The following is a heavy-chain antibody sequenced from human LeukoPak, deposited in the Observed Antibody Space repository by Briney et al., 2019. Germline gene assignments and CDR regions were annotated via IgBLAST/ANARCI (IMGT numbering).Heavy chain of an antibody. D-gene: IGHD6-13*01. Sequence: GGSLRLSCAASGFTFSSYAMHWVRQAPGKGLEWVAVISYDGSNIYNADFVKGRFTISRDNSKDTLHPQMNSLRAEDTAVYYCARSHSSWYGPRFDPWGQGTLVTVSS. J-gene: IGHJ5*02. CDR2: ISYDGSNI. CDR1: GFTFSSYA. CDR3: ARSHSSWYGPRFDP. V-gene: IGHV3-30-3*01.